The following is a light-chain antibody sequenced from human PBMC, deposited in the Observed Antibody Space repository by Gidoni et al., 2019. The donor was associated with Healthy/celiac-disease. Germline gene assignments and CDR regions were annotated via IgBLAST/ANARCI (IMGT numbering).Light chain of an antibody. CDR2: LGT. J-gene: IGKJ5*01. Sequence: DNLIAPSPLSLLVTPGEPAYIPCRSSPSLLHSNGYNYLDWYLQTREQSPQLLYYLGTNRASGVPDRFSGRGSGTDFTLKSSRVEDEDVGVYYWMRAIQTPITFGQGTRLEIK. CDR3: MRAIQTPIT. V-gene: IGKV2-28*01. CDR1: PSLLHSNGYNY.